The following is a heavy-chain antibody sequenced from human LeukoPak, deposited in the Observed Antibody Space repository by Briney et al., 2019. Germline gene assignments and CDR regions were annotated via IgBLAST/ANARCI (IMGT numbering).Heavy chain of an antibody. J-gene: IGHJ4*02. CDR1: GFTVSSNY. D-gene: IGHD6-13*01. CDR2: IYSGGST. CDR3: ASGRYSSRPGGFDY. V-gene: IGHV3-53*01. Sequence: GGSLRLSCAASGFTVSSNYMSWVRQAPGKGLEWVSVIYSGGSTYCADSVKGRFTISRDNSKNTLYLQMNSLRAEDTAVYYCASGRYSSRPGGFDYWGQGTLVTVSS.